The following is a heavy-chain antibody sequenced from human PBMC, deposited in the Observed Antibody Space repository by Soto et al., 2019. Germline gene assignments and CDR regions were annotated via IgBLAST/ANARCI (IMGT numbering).Heavy chain of an antibody. CDR3: ARRGAVAAAWDY. CDR1: GGSFSGYY. J-gene: IGHJ4*02. CDR2: INHSGST. V-gene: IGHV4-34*01. Sequence: SETLSLTCAVYGGSFSGYYWSWIRQPPGKGLEWIGEINHSGSTNYNPSLKSRVTISVDTSKNQFSLKLSSVTAADTAVYYCARRGAVAAAWDYWRQGTLVTVSS. D-gene: IGHD6-19*01.